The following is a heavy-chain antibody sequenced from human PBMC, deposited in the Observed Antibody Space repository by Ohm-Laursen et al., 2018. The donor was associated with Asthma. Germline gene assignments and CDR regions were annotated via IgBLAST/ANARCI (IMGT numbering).Heavy chain of an antibody. CDR3: ARDGAESSIAARNFDY. V-gene: IGHV3-21*01. D-gene: IGHD6-6*01. J-gene: IGHJ4*02. Sequence: SLRLSCAASGFSFSNFGMFWVRQAPGKGLEWVSSISSGSSYIYYTDSVKGRFTISRDNAKNSLYLQMNSLRAEDTAVYYCARDGAESSIAARNFDYWGQGTLVTVPS. CDR2: ISSGSSYI. CDR1: GFSFSNFG.